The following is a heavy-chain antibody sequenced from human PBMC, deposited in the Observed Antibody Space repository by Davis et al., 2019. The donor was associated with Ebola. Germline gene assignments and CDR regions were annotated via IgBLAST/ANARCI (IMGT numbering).Heavy chain of an antibody. CDR3: ASSIFGVTVMSYFEY. J-gene: IGHJ4*02. Sequence: SETLSLTCTVSGGSVSSNSFYWSWIRQPPGKGLEWIGEISHSGTTNYNPSLKSRVIISIDTSKNQFSLKVSSMTAADTAVYYCASSIFGVTVMSYFEYWGRGTPVTVSS. CDR2: ISHSGTT. D-gene: IGHD3-3*01. CDR1: GGSVSSNSFY. V-gene: IGHV4-61*01.